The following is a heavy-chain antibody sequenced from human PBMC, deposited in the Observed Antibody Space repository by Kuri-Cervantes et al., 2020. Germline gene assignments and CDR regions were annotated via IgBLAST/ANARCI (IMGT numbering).Heavy chain of an antibody. V-gene: IGHV3-30*02. J-gene: IGHJ4*02. CDR2: IRYDGSNK. CDR1: GFTFSSYG. Sequence: GESLKISCAASGFTFSSYGMHWVRQAPGKGLEWVAFIRYDGSNKYYADSVKGRFTISRDNSKNTLYLQMNSLRAEDTAVYYCAIRPLNYYGSDKGWGQGTLVTVSS. D-gene: IGHD3-10*01. CDR3: AIRPLNYYGSDKG.